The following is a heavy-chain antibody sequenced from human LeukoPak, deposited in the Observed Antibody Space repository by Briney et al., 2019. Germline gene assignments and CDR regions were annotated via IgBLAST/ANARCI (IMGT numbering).Heavy chain of an antibody. CDR3: VRPDDNSFDS. CDR2: IYETGST. Sequence: SETLSLTCSVSGGSLSSSSYYWGWIRQPPGRGLEWIGNIYETGSTNYNPSLKSRVTISVDTSKNQFSLKLSSVTAADTAVYYCVRPDDNSFDSWGQGTMVTVSS. V-gene: IGHV4-39*01. J-gene: IGHJ3*01. CDR1: GGSLSSSSYY. D-gene: IGHD3-9*01.